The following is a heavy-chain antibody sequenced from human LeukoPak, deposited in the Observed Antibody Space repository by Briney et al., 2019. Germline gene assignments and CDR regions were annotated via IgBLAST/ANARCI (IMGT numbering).Heavy chain of an antibody. CDR1: GGTFSSYA. J-gene: IGHJ6*02. CDR2: IIPIFGTA. CDR3: ARVRGYSSGWYERFGMDV. Sequence: SVKVSCKASGGTFSSYAISWVRQATGQGLEWMGGIIPIFGTANYAQKFQGRVTITADESTSTAYMELSSLRSEDTVVYYCARVRGYSSGWYERFGMDVWGQGTTVTVSS. V-gene: IGHV1-69*13. D-gene: IGHD6-19*01.